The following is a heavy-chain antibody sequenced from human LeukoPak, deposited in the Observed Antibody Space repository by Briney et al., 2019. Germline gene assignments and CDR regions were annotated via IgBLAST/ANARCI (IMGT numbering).Heavy chain of an antibody. V-gene: IGHV4-34*01. CDR1: GGSFSGYY. CDR3: ARQCGRYYFDY. CDR2: INHSGST. Sequence: PSETLSLTCAVYGGSFSGYYWSWIRQPPGKGLEWIGEINHSGSTNYNPSLKSRVTISVDTSKNQFSLKLSSVTAADTAVYYCARQCGRYYFDYWGQGTLVTVSS. D-gene: IGHD1-26*01. J-gene: IGHJ4*02.